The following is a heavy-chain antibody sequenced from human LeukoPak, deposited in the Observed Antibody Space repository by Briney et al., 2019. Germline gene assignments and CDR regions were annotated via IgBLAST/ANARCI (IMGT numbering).Heavy chain of an antibody. CDR3: ARHVGFIAMVRGVINNNWFDP. V-gene: IGHV4-39*01. Sequence: PSGTLSLTCTVSGGSISSSSYYWGWIRQRPGKGLEWIGSIYYSGSPYYNPSLKSRVTISVDTSKKQFSLKLSSVTAADTAVYYCARHVGFIAMVRGVINNNWFDPWGQGTLVTVSS. D-gene: IGHD3-10*01. J-gene: IGHJ5*02. CDR1: GGSISSSSYY. CDR2: IYYSGSP.